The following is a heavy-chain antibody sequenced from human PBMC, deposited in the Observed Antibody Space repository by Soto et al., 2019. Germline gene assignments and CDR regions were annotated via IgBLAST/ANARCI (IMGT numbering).Heavy chain of an antibody. Sequence: SETLSLTCAVYGGSFSGYYWSWIRQPPGKGLEWIGEINHSGSTNYNPSLKSRVTVSVDTSKNQFSLKLSSVTAADTAVYYCARVADIVVVVAATPFRWFDPWGQGTLVTVSS. D-gene: IGHD2-15*01. CDR1: GGSFSGYY. CDR3: ARVADIVVVVAATPFRWFDP. CDR2: INHSGST. J-gene: IGHJ5*02. V-gene: IGHV4-34*01.